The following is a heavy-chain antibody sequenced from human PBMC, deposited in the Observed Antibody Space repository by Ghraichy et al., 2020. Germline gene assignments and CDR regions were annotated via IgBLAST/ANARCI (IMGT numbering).Heavy chain of an antibody. CDR2: ISGTGTYI. J-gene: IGHJ1*01. V-gene: IGHV3-21*06. D-gene: IGHD5-18*01. CDR1: GFTFNAYT. CDR3: ARELAGYGSEH. Sequence: GGSLRLSCAASGFTFNAYTMNWVRQAPGKGLEWVSSISGTGTYIYHAQSLKGRFTISRDNANNSLYLQMDSLRAEDTAVYYCARELAGYGSEHWGQGALVTVSS.